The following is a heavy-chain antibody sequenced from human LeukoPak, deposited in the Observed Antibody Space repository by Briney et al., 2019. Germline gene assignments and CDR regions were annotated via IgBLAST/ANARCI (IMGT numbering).Heavy chain of an antibody. D-gene: IGHD3-10*01. CDR2: IVVGSGNT. CDR1: GFTFTSSA. V-gene: IGHV1-58*02. J-gene: IGHJ6*03. Sequence: SVKVSCKASGFTFTSSAMQWVRQARGQRLEWIGWIVVGSGNTNYAQKFQERVTITRDMSTSTAYMELSSLRSEDTAVYYCARGRHGSGSYYSRALDYHMDVWGKGTTVTISS. CDR3: ARGRHGSGSYYSRALDYHMDV.